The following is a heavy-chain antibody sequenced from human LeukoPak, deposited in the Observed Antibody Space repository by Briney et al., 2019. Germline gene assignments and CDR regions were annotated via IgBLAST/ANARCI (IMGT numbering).Heavy chain of an antibody. V-gene: IGHV3-23*01. J-gene: IGHJ4*02. D-gene: IGHD3-9*01. CDR1: GFTFSSYG. CDR3: AKGSQPLRYFDWPYDY. Sequence: GGSLRLSCAASGFTFSSYGMSWVRQAPGKGLEWVSAIGGSGGSTYYADSVKGRFTISRDNSKNTLYLQMNSLRAEDTAVYYCAKGSQPLRYFDWPYDYWGQGTLVTVSS. CDR2: IGGSGGST.